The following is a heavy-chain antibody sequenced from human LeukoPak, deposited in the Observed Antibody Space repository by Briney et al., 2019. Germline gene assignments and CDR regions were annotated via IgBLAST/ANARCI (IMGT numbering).Heavy chain of an antibody. V-gene: IGHV4-30-2*01. CDR1: GGSISSGGYS. CDR2: IYHSGST. Sequence: SETLSLTCAVSGGSISSGGYSWSWIRQPPGKGLEWIGYIYHSGSTYYNPSLKSRVTISVDRSKNQFSLKLSSVTAADPAVYYCARGSYYDSSGYYRHNWFDPWGQGTLVTVSS. CDR3: ARGSYYDSSGYYRHNWFDP. D-gene: IGHD3-22*01. J-gene: IGHJ5*02.